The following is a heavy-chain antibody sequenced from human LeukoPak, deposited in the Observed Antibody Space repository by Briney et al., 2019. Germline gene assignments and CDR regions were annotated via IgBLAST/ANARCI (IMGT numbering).Heavy chain of an antibody. CDR3: AKERVTGKVATYYYYYGMDV. CDR1: RFTFSSYA. Sequence: GGSLRLSCAASRFTFSSYAMSWVRQAPGKGLKWVSGMSGSGGSTYYADSVKGRFTISRDNSRNTLYLQMSSLRAEDTAVYYCAKERVTGKVATYYYYYGMDVWGQGTTVTVSS. D-gene: IGHD7-27*01. V-gene: IGHV3-23*01. J-gene: IGHJ6*02. CDR2: MSGSGGST.